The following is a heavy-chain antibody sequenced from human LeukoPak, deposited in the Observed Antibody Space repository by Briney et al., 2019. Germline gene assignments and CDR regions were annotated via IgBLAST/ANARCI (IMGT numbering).Heavy chain of an antibody. CDR1: GYTFTSYG. CDR2: IIPIFGTA. Sequence: SVKVSCKASGYTFTSYGISWVRQAPGQGLEWMGGIIPIFGTANYAQKFQGRVTITADESTSTAYMELSSLRSEDTAVYYCAKTIFGVANAFDIWGQGTMVTVSS. CDR3: AKTIFGVANAFDI. V-gene: IGHV1-69*13. J-gene: IGHJ3*02. D-gene: IGHD3-3*01.